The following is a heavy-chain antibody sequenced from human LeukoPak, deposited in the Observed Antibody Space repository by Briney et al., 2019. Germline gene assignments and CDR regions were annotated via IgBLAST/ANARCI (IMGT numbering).Heavy chain of an antibody. J-gene: IGHJ4*02. CDR2: TIPIYGTT. CDR3: ARTLLDSGAGSFFDW. V-gene: IGHV1-69*05. Sequence: SVKVSCKASGGTFASSGIGWVRLAPGQGLVWMGGTIPIYGTTFIAQKFQGRVTLTTDESTSTAYMEVNSLRSEDTAVYYCARTLLDSGAGSFFDWWGQGTLVTVSS. CDR1: GGTFASSG. D-gene: IGHD3-10*01.